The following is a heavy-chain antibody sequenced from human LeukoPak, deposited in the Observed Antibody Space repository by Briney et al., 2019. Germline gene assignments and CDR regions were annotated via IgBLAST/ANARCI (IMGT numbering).Heavy chain of an antibody. CDR3: AKNRYSYGPFDY. CDR2: IRYDGSNK. Sequence: PGGSLRLSCAASGFAFSSHSMNWIRQAPGKGLEWVAFIRYDGSNKYYADSVKGRFTISRDNSKNTLYLQMNSLRAEDTAVYYCAKNRYSYGPFDYWGQGTLVTVSS. V-gene: IGHV3-30*02. J-gene: IGHJ4*02. CDR1: GFAFSSHS. D-gene: IGHD5-18*01.